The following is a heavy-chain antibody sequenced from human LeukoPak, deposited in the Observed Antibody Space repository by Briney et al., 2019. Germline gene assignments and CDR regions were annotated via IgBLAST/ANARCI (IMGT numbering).Heavy chain of an antibody. J-gene: IGHJ4*02. V-gene: IGHV1-18*01. D-gene: IGHD3-10*01. CDR1: GYTFTSYG. CDR3: AIVLPYFGY. CDR2: ITTYNGDT. Sequence: ASVTVSCKASGYTFTSYGISWVRQAPGQGLEWMGWITTYNGDTDYAQKLQGRVTMTADTSTSTAYMELRSLRSDDTAVYYCAIVLPYFGYWGQGTLLTVSS.